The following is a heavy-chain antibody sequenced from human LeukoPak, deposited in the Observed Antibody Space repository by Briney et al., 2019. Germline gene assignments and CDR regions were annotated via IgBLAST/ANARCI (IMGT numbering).Heavy chain of an antibody. CDR3: ARGSSNVAARNNWFDP. D-gene: IGHD6-6*01. CDR1: GFTFSGYD. CDR2: ISGSSSYI. J-gene: IGHJ5*02. Sequence: GGSLRLSCAASGFTFSGYDMNWVRQAPGKWLEWVSSISGSSSYIYYADSMKGRFTISRDNAKNSLYLQMNSLRAEDTAVYYCARGSSNVAARNNWFDPWGQGTLVTVSS. V-gene: IGHV3-21*01.